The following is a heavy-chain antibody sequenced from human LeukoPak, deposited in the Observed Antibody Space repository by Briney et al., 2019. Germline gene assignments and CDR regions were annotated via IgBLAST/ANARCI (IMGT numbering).Heavy chain of an antibody. CDR2: INHSGST. CDR1: GGSFSGYY. J-gene: IGHJ5*02. D-gene: IGHD6-13*01. Sequence: SETLSLTCAVYGGSFSGYYWSWIRQPPGKGREWIGEINHSGSTNYNPSLKSRVTISVDTSKNQFSLKLSSVTAADTAVYYCARGRGRAVAVPYNWFDPWGQGTLVTVSS. CDR3: ARGRGRAVAVPYNWFDP. V-gene: IGHV4-34*01.